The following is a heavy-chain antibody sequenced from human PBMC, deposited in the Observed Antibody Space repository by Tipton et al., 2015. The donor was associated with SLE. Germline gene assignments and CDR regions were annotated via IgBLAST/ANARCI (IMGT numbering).Heavy chain of an antibody. CDR3: ARDNTPYDYGSGSLSYYGMDV. J-gene: IGHJ6*02. Sequence: TLSLTCAMPGGSLSGNYWGWIRQAQGKGVEWIGEINHRGSTNYNPSLKSRVTISVDRSTNHFSLKLSSVTAADTAVYYCARDNTPYDYGSGSLSYYGMDVWGQGTTVTVSS. CDR2: INHRGST. CDR1: GGSLSGNY. D-gene: IGHD3-10*01. V-gene: IGHV4-34*01.